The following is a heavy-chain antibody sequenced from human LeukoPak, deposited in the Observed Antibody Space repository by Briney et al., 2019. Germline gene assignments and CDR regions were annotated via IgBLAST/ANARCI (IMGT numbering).Heavy chain of an antibody. CDR1: GFTVSSNY. CDR3: GRDRGKCWGGC. CDR2: IYSGGST. Sequence: GGSLRLSCAASGFTVSSNYMSWVRQAPGKGLEWVSVIYSGGSTYCADSVKGRFTISRDNSKNTLYLQMNSLRAEDTAVYYCGRDRGKCWGGCWGQGPLVTVPS. V-gene: IGHV3-66*01. J-gene: IGHJ4*02. D-gene: IGHD3-16*01.